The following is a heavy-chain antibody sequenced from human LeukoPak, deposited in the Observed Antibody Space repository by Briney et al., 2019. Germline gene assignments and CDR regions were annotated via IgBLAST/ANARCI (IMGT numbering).Heavy chain of an antibody. CDR2: IYTTGST. Sequence: PSETLSLTCTVSGGSINSYHWGWIRQPAGKGLEWIGRIYTTGSTYYNPSLESRVTTSVDTSKNQFSLKLTSVTAADTAVYYCAKDGYDFWSAYQIDLWGQGTLVTVSS. J-gene: IGHJ5*02. V-gene: IGHV4-4*07. D-gene: IGHD3-3*01. CDR1: GGSINSYH. CDR3: AKDGYDFWSAYQIDL.